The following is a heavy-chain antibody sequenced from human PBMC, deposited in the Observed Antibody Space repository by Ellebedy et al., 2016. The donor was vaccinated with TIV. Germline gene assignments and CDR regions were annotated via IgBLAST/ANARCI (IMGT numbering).Heavy chain of an antibody. V-gene: IGHV3-21*01. D-gene: IGHD6-13*01. CDR2: ISSSGTYI. CDR3: ARPAASYSSSWYDFDC. Sequence: PGGSLRLSCAASGFTFSSFTMNWVRQAPGKGLEWVSSISSSGTYIHNADSVNGRFTISSDHAKNSLYLQMNSLRVEDTAVYYCARPAASYSSSWYDFDCWGQGTLVTVSS. CDR1: GFTFSSFT. J-gene: IGHJ4*02.